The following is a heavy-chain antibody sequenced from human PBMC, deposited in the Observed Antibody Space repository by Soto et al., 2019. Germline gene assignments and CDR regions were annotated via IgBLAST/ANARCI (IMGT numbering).Heavy chain of an antibody. CDR2: ISGSGGST. J-gene: IGHJ4*02. CDR1: GFTFSSYA. CDR3: AKDSIMITFGGVIVDY. V-gene: IGHV3-23*01. Sequence: GGSLRLSCAASGFTFSSYAMSWVRQAPGKGLEWVSAISGSGGSTYYADSVKGRFTISRDNSKNTLYLQMNSLRAEDTAVYYCAKDSIMITFGGVIVDYWGQGTLVTVSS. D-gene: IGHD3-16*02.